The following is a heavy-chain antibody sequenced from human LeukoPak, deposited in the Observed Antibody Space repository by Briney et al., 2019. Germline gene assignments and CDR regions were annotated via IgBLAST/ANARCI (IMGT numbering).Heavy chain of an antibody. Sequence: GGSLRLSCAASGFTFSTYWMSWVRQAPGKGLEWVAGIKQDGSENYYVDSVNGRFTISRDNAQNSLYLQMNSLRAEDTAIYYCARDRGTFYYDSTSHYDAFDIWGQGTMLTVSS. CDR1: GFTFSTYW. CDR2: IKQDGSEN. D-gene: IGHD3-22*01. CDR3: ARDRGTFYYDSTSHYDAFDI. V-gene: IGHV3-7*01. J-gene: IGHJ3*02.